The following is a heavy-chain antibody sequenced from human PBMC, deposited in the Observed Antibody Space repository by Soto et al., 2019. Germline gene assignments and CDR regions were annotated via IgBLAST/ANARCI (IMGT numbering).Heavy chain of an antibody. Sequence: SETLSLTCTVSGDSLSGGDYYWSWIRQPPGKGLEWIGDIYYTGFTFYNPSLKSRLTISLDSSKNQFSLRLNSVTAADTAVYFCARAYRINGWSDYFFDYWGQGTLVTV. CDR2: IYYTGFT. CDR1: GDSLSGGDYY. J-gene: IGHJ4*02. CDR3: ARAYRINGWSDYFFDY. D-gene: IGHD6-19*01. V-gene: IGHV4-30-4*08.